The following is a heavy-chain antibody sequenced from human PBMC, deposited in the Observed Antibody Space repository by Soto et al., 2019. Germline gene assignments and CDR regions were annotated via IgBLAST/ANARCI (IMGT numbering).Heavy chain of an antibody. Sequence: GSLRLSCAASGFTFSSYAMHWVRQAPGKGLEWVAVISYDGSNKYYADSVKGRFTISRDNSKNTLYLQMNSLRAEDTAVYYCAREFGTVTTYYFDYWGQGTLVTVSS. J-gene: IGHJ4*02. V-gene: IGHV3-30-3*01. CDR3: AREFGTVTTYYFDY. CDR2: ISYDGSNK. CDR1: GFTFSSYA. D-gene: IGHD4-17*01.